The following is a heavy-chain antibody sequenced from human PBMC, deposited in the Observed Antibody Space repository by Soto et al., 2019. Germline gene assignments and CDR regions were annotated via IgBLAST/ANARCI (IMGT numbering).Heavy chain of an antibody. V-gene: IGHV3-30*03. J-gene: IGHJ4*02. CDR1: GFTFSSYG. Sequence: QVQLVESGGGVVQPGRSLRLSCAASGFTFSSYGMHWVRQAPGKGLEWVAVISYDGSNKYYADSVKGRFTISRDNSKNTLYLQMNSLRAEDTAVYYCAREDSYGSFDYWGQGTLVTVSS. D-gene: IGHD5-18*01. CDR3: AREDSYGSFDY. CDR2: ISYDGSNK.